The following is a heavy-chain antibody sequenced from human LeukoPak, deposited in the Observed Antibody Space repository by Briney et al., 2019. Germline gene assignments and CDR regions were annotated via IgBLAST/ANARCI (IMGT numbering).Heavy chain of an antibody. J-gene: IGHJ6*03. CDR3: ARDKFGGYYYYMDV. CDR2: ISSSSSTI. V-gene: IGHV3-48*04. Sequence: GGSLRLSCAASGFTFSSYSMNWVRQAPGKGLEWVSYISSSSSTIYYADSVKGRFTISRDNAKNSLYLQMNGLRAEDTAVYYCARDKFGGYYYYMDVWGKGTTVTVSS. D-gene: IGHD3-10*01. CDR1: GFTFSSYS.